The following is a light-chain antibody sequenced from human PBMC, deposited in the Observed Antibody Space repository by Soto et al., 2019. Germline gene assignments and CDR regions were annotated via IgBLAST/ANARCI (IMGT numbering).Light chain of an antibody. V-gene: IGKV3-20*01. J-gene: IGKJ2*01. CDR3: QQYGASPRT. CDR2: GAS. Sequence: DIVLTQSPGTLSLSPGERATLSCRASQSVSTYFAWFQQKPGQAPRLLIYGASARATGIPDRFSGSGSGTDFTLTINRLEPEDFAVYYYQQYGASPRTFGQGTKLEIK. CDR1: QSVSTY.